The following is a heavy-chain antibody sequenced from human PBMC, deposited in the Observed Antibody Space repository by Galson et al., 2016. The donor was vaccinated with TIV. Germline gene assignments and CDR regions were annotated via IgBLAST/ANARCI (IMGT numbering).Heavy chain of an antibody. D-gene: IGHD2/OR15-2a*01. V-gene: IGHV3-33*01. CDR3: ARIIVSYGMDV. Sequence: SLRLSCAASGYTFSSYGMHWVRQAPGKGLEWVAVVWYDGSIKCNEDSVKGRFTISRDKSKNTLYLAMSSLRAEDTAVYYCARIIVSYGMDVWGQGTTVTVSS. J-gene: IGHJ6*02. CDR2: VWYDGSIK. CDR1: GYTFSSYG.